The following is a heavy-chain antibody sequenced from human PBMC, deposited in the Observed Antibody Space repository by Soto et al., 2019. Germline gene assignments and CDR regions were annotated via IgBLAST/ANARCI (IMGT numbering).Heavy chain of an antibody. D-gene: IGHD1-1*01. Sequence: QVQLQESGPGLVKPSQTLSLTCTVSGGSISSGGYYWSWIRQHPGKGLEWIGYIYYSGSTYYHPSLRRRVTISVDTSKNQFSLQLSSVTAADTAVYYGARVWRWKYSFVYWGQGTLVTVSS. CDR1: GGSISSGGYY. J-gene: IGHJ4*02. CDR2: IYYSGST. V-gene: IGHV4-31*03. CDR3: ARVWRWKYSFVY.